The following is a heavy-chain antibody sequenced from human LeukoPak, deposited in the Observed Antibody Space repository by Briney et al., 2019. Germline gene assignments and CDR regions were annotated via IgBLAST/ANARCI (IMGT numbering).Heavy chain of an antibody. CDR1: GFTFSNYA. V-gene: IGHV3-23*01. Sequence: GGSLRLSCAASGFTFSNYAMNWVRQAPGKGLEWISVISGSGGSTYYADSVKGRFTISRDNSKNTVYLEMNSLRAEDTAVYYCARDLKTSGWYGDFDYWGQGTLVTVSS. CDR3: ARDLKTSGWYGDFDY. J-gene: IGHJ4*02. D-gene: IGHD6-19*01. CDR2: ISGSGGST.